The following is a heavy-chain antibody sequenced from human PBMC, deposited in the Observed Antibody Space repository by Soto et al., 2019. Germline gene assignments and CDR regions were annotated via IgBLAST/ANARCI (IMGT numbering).Heavy chain of an antibody. V-gene: IGHV4-59*13. Sequence: SETLSLTCTVSGGSISGYYWSWIRQPPGKGLEWIGYMYNTGSTVYNPSFKSRVTISVDTSKNQFSLKLNSVTAADTAVYYCARAAPRYCSGGSCYSGWDYWGQGTLVTVS. CDR3: ARAAPRYCSGGSCYSGWDY. J-gene: IGHJ4*02. CDR1: GGSISGYY. D-gene: IGHD2-15*01. CDR2: MYNTGST.